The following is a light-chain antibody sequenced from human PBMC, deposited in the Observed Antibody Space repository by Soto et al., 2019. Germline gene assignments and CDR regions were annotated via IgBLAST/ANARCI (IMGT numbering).Light chain of an antibody. J-gene: IGKJ3*01. CDR3: QQFYSYPFT. V-gene: IGKV1-9*01. CDR2: HAS. CDR1: QGINNH. Sequence: DIQLTQSPSFLSASVGDRVTITCRASQGINNHFAWYQQKPGKAPSLLIYHASTLQSGVPSRFSGSQSGTEFTLTISSLQPEDFATYYCQQFYSYPFTFGPGTKVDVK.